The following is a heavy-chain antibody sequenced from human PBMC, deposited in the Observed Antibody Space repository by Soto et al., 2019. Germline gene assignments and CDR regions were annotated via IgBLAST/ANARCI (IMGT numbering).Heavy chain of an antibody. D-gene: IGHD2-21*02. J-gene: IGHJ4*02. V-gene: IGHV3-30-3*01. CDR2: ISYDGSNK. CDR1: GFTFSSYA. Sequence: QVQLVESGGGVVQPGRSLRLSCAASGFTFSSYAMHWVRQAPGKGLEWVAVISYDGSNKYYADSVKGRFTISRDNSKNTLYLQMNSMRAEDTAVYYCARDLAVVTATPRGYFDYWGQGTLVTVSS. CDR3: ARDLAVVTATPRGYFDY.